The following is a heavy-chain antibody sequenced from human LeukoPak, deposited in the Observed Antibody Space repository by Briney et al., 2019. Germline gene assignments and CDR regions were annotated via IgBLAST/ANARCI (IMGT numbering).Heavy chain of an antibody. Sequence: ASVKVSCKASGYTFTSYYMHWARQAPGQGLEWMGIINPSGGSTSYAQKFQGRVTMTRDMSTSTVYMELSSLRSEDTAVYYCARDSTDIVVVPEYNWFDPWGQGTLVTVSS. V-gene: IGHV1-46*01. CDR3: ARDSTDIVVVPEYNWFDP. J-gene: IGHJ5*02. D-gene: IGHD2-2*01. CDR2: INPSGGST. CDR1: GYTFTSYY.